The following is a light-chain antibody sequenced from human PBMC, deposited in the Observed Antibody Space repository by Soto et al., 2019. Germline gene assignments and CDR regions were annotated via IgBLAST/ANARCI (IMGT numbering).Light chain of an antibody. CDR1: QSISSW. Sequence: DMQLTQSPPFLYASVGDRVTISCRASQSISSWLAWYQQKPGTAPKLLIYHASTLESGVPSRFSGSGSGTEFTITISSLQPDDCAAYYCQQYNSYWTFGQGTKVEI. J-gene: IGKJ1*01. V-gene: IGKV1-5*01. CDR2: HAS. CDR3: QQYNSYWT.